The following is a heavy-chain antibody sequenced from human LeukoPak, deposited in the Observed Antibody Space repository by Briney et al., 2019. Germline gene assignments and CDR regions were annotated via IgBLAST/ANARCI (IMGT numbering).Heavy chain of an antibody. CDR3: ARRSYSSSWYYFDY. CDR2: IYYSGST. CDR1: GGSISSYY. V-gene: IGHV4-59*01. D-gene: IGHD6-13*01. Sequence: SETLSPTCTVSGGSISSYYWSWIRQPPGKGLEWIGYIYYSGSTNYNPSLKSRVTISVDTSKNQFSLKLSSVTAADTAVYYCARRSYSSSWYYFDYWGQGTLVTVSS. J-gene: IGHJ4*02.